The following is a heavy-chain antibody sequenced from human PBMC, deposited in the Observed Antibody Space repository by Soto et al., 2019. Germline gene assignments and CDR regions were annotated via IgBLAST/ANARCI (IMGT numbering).Heavy chain of an antibody. CDR3: ARDQTNDSSGYYEGGFDY. CDR1: GGSISSGGYY. D-gene: IGHD3-22*01. CDR2: IYYSGST. Sequence: SETLSLTCTVSGGSISSGGYYWSWIRQHPGKGLEWIGYIYYSGSTYYNPSLKSRVTISVDTSKNQFSLKLSSVTAADTAVYYCARDQTNDSSGYYEGGFDYWGQGTLVTVSS. J-gene: IGHJ4*02. V-gene: IGHV4-31*03.